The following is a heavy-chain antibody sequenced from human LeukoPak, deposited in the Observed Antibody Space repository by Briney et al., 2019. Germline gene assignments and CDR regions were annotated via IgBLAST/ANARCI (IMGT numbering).Heavy chain of an antibody. V-gene: IGHV4-38-2*02. Sequence: PSETLSLTCAVSGYSISSGYYWGWIRHPPGKGLEGIGSVYRSGSTYYNPSLKSRVTISVDTSKNQFSLKLRSVTASDTAVYYCARDVSGDYDTFDYWGQGTLVTVSS. CDR3: ARDVSGDYDTFDY. CDR2: VYRSGST. D-gene: IGHD3-22*01. CDR1: GYSISSGYY. J-gene: IGHJ4*02.